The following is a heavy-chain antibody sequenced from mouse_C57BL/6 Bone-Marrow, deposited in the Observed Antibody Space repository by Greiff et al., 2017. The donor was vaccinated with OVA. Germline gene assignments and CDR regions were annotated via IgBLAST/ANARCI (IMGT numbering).Heavy chain of an antibody. CDR2: ISSGGSYT. CDR3: ARRDYGYAMDY. CDR1: GFTFSSYG. D-gene: IGHD2-4*01. J-gene: IGHJ4*01. V-gene: IGHV5-6*02. Sequence: DVKLQESGGDLVKPGGSLKLSCAASGFTFSSYGMSWVRQTPDKRLEWVATISSGGSYTYYPDSVKGQFTISRDNAKNTLYLQMSSLKSEDTAMYYCARRDYGYAMDYWGQGTAVTVSS.